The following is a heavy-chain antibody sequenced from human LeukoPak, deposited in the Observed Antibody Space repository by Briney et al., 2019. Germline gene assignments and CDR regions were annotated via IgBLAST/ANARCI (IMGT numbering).Heavy chain of an antibody. CDR1: GFTVGSNY. D-gene: IGHD2-2*01. CDR2: IYSGGST. Sequence: PGGSLRLSCAASGFTVGSNYMSRVRQAPGKGLEWVSVIYSGGSTYYADSVKGRFTISRDNSKNTLYLRMNSLRAEDTAVYYCAREFVVVQAALMNWFDPWGQGTLVTVSS. V-gene: IGHV3-66*02. CDR3: AREFVVVQAALMNWFDP. J-gene: IGHJ5*02.